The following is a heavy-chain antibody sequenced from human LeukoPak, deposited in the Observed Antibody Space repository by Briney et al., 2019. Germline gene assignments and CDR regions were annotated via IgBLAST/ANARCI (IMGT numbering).Heavy chain of an antibody. D-gene: IGHD2-2*03. Sequence: GASVKVSCKASGGTFSSYAISWVRQAPGQGLEWMGGVIPIFGTANYAQKFQGRVTITADESTSTAYMELSSLRSEDTAVYYCARDGGYCSSTSCYIGKPGYWGQGTLVTVSS. CDR3: ARDGGYCSSTSCYIGKPGY. J-gene: IGHJ4*02. CDR2: VIPIFGTA. V-gene: IGHV1-69*13. CDR1: GGTFSSYA.